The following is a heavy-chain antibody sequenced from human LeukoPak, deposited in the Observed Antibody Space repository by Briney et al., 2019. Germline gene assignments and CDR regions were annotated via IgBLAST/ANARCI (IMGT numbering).Heavy chain of an antibody. CDR1: GFTFSNYG. D-gene: IGHD4-17*01. V-gene: IGHV3-23*01. CDR3: AKRTRSVTTDYDY. Sequence: GGSLRLSRAASGFTFSNYGLSWVRQAPGKGLEWVSAISGRGGSTYYADSVKGRFTISRDNSKNTLYLQMNSLRAEDTAVYYCAKRTRSVTTDYDYWGQGTLVTVSS. CDR2: ISGRGGST. J-gene: IGHJ4*02.